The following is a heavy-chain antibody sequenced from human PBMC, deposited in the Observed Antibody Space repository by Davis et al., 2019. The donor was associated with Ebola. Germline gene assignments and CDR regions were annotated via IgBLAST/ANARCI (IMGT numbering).Heavy chain of an antibody. CDR2: ISSSSSYI. CDR1: GFTFSSYS. CDR3: AKEGAAAVLQALDY. Sequence: GGSLRLSCAASGFTFSSYSMNWVRQAPGKGLEWVSSISSSSSYIYYADSVKGRFTISRDNAKNSLYLQMNSLRAEDTALYYCAKEGAAAVLQALDYWGQGTLVTVSS. D-gene: IGHD6-13*01. J-gene: IGHJ4*02. V-gene: IGHV3-21*04.